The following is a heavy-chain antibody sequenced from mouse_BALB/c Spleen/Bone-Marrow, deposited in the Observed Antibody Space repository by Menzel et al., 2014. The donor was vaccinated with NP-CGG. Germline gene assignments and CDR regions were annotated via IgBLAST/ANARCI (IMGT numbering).Heavy chain of an antibody. V-gene: IGHV2-9*02. D-gene: IGHD6-1*01. CDR3: ARPTPRYYAMDY. CDR2: IWAGGST. CDR1: GFSLTNYG. J-gene: IGHJ4*01. Sequence: VQLVESGPGLVAPSQSLSITCTVSGFSLTNYGVYWVRQPPGKGLEWLGVIWAGGSTNYNSALMSRLSISKDNSKSQVFLKMNSLQTDDTAMYYCARPTPRYYAMDYWGQGTSGTVSS.